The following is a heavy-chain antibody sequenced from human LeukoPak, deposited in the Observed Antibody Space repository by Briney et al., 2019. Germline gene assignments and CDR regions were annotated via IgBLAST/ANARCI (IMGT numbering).Heavy chain of an antibody. D-gene: IGHD3-16*01. CDR1: GFTFSSYS. J-gene: IGHJ5*02. CDR2: ISSSSSYI. CDR3: AGQLGGVVFDP. Sequence: GGSLRLSCAASGFTFSSYSMNWVRQAPGKGLEWVSSISSSSSYIYYADSVKGRFTISRDNAKNSLYLQMNGLRAEDTAVYYCAGQLGGVVFDPWGQGTLVTVSS. V-gene: IGHV3-21*01.